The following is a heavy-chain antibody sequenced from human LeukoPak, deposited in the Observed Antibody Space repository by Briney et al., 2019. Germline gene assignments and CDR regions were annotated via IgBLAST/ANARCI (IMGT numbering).Heavy chain of an antibody. CDR1: GDSISGYY. D-gene: IGHD3-22*01. CDR3: ARGGAGDSSGYYL. V-gene: IGHV4-59*01. J-gene: IGHJ4*02. CDR2: IYYSGST. Sequence: KASETLSLTCTVSGDSISGYYWSWIRQPPGKGLEWIGYIYYSGSTDYNPSLKSRVTISVDTSKNQFSLKLSSVTAADTAVYYCARGGAGDSSGYYLWGQGTLVTVSS.